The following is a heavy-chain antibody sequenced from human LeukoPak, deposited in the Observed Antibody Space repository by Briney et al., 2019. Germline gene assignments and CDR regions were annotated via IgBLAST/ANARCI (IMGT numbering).Heavy chain of an antibody. CDR2: IYYSGST. D-gene: IGHD2-15*01. J-gene: IGHJ5*02. CDR1: GGSISSYY. V-gene: IGHV4-59*01. Sequence: SETLSLTCTVSGGSISSYYWSWIRQPPGKGLEWIGYIYYSGSTNCNPSLKSRVTISVDTSKNQFSLKLSSVTAADTAVYYCARVCEYCSGGSCYSGWFDPWGQGTLVTVSS. CDR3: ARVCEYCSGGSCYSGWFDP.